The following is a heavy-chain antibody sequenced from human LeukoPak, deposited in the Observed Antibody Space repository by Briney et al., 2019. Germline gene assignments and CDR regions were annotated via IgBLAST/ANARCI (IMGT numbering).Heavy chain of an antibody. CDR1: GASISSYY. CDR3: ARDPREVETGVLPTAIQGNWFDP. CDR2: IHYSGDT. D-gene: IGHD2-2*02. V-gene: IGHV4-59*12. J-gene: IGHJ5*02. Sequence: PLETLSLTCTVSGASISSYYWTWIRQPPGKGLEWIGYIHYSGDTKCNPSLKSRVTISVDTSKNQVSLQLNSVTAADTAVYYCARDPREVETGVLPTAIQGNWFDPWGQGTLVTVSS.